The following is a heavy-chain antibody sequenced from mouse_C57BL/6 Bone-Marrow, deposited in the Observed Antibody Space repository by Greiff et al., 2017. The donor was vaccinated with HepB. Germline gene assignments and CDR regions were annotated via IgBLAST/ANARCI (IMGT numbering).Heavy chain of an antibody. Sequence: EVNVVESGGGLVKPGGSLKLSCAASGFTFSSYAMSWVRQTPEKRLEGVATISDGGSYTYYPDNVKGRFTISRDNAKNNLYLQMSHLKSEDTAMYYCAREGGGFAYWGQGTLVTVSA. CDR2: ISDGGSYT. CDR1: GFTFSSYA. CDR3: AREGGGFAY. V-gene: IGHV5-4*01. J-gene: IGHJ3*01.